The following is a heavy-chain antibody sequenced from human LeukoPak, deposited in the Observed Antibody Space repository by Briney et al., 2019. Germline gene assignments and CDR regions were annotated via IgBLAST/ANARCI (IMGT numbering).Heavy chain of an antibody. CDR1: GYTFTGYY. CDR2: INPNSGGT. V-gene: IGHV1-2*02. D-gene: IGHD1-26*01. Sequence: ASVKVSCKASGYTFTGYYMHWVRQAPGQGLEWMGWINPNSGGTNYAQKFQGRVTITRDTSASTAYMELSSLRAEDTAVYYCARALRIYYYFDYWGQGTLVTVSS. J-gene: IGHJ4*02. CDR3: ARALRIYYYFDY.